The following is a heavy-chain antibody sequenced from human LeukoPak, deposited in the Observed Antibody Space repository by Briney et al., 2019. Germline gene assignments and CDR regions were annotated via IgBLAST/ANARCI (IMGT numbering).Heavy chain of an antibody. CDR3: ARDMSITTVRGVIILDAFDI. CDR2: IKQDGSEK. CDR1: GFTFGNYW. V-gene: IGHV3-7*03. Sequence: PGGSLRLSCAASGFTFGNYWTTWVRQAPGKGLECVANIKQDGSEKYFLDSVKGRFTISRDNAKNSLYLQMNSLRAEDTAVYYCARDMSITTVRGVIILDAFDIWGQGTMVTVSS. J-gene: IGHJ3*02. D-gene: IGHD3-10*01.